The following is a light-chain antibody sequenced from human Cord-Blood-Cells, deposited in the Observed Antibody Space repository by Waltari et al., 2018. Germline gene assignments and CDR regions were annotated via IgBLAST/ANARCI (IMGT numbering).Light chain of an antibody. CDR1: QSVLYSSNNKNY. CDR2: WAS. J-gene: IGKJ3*01. V-gene: IGKV4-1*01. CDR3: QQYYSTPFT. Sequence: DILMTQSPDSLAVSLGERATINCKSSQSVLYSSNNKNYLAWYQQKPGQPPTLLIYWASTRESGVPDRFSGSGSGTDFTLTISSLQAEDVAVYYCQQYYSTPFTFGPGTKVDIK.